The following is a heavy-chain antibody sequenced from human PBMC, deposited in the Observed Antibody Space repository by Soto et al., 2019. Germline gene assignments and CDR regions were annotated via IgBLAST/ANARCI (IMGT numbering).Heavy chain of an antibody. CDR1: GDSVSSNSAA. V-gene: IGHV6-1*01. Sequence: SQTLSLTCAISGDSVSSNSAAWNWIRQSPSRGLEWLGRTYYSSKWYNDYAVSVKSRITINPDTSKNQFSLQLNSVTPEDTAVYYCARDLSTYSSSWSRNWFDPWGQGTLVTVSS. CDR2: TYYSSKWYN. J-gene: IGHJ5*02. D-gene: IGHD6-13*01. CDR3: ARDLSTYSSSWSRNWFDP.